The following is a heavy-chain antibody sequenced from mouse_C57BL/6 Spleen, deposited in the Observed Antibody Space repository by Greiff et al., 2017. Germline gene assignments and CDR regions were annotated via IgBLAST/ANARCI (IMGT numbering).Heavy chain of an antibody. CDR2: ISGGGGNT. CDR1: GFTFSSYT. J-gene: IGHJ2*01. Sequence: EVKLQESGGGLVKPGGSLKLSCAASGFTFSSYTMSWVRQTPEKRLEWVATISGGGGNTYYPDSVKGRFTISRDNAKYTLYLQMSSLRSEDTALYYCARRGSNYVSLFDYWGQGTTLTVAS. D-gene: IGHD2-5*01. CDR3: ARRGSNYVSLFDY. V-gene: IGHV5-9*01.